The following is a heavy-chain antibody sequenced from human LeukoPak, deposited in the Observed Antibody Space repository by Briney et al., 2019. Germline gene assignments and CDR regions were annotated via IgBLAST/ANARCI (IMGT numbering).Heavy chain of an antibody. Sequence: GGSLRLSCAASGFTFSSYWMHWVRQAPGKGLVWVSRINSDGSSTSYVDSVKGRFTISRDNAKNTLYLQMNSLRAEDTAVYYCARGGSYATFDYWGQGTLVTVSS. CDR3: ARGGSYATFDY. CDR1: GFTFSSYW. V-gene: IGHV3-74*01. CDR2: INSDGSST. J-gene: IGHJ4*02. D-gene: IGHD1-26*01.